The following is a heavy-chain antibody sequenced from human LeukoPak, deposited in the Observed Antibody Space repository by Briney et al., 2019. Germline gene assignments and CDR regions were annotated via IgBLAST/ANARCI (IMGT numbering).Heavy chain of an antibody. D-gene: IGHD6-6*01. CDR3: ARESIAARPPGVDY. J-gene: IGHJ4*02. CDR1: GFTFSSYS. V-gene: IGHV3-21*01. CDR2: ISSSSSYI. Sequence: SGGSLRLSCAASGFTFSSYSMNWVRQAPGKGLEWVSSISSSSSYIYYADSVKGRFTISRDNAKNSLYLQMNSLRAEDTAVYYCARESIAARPPGVDYWGQGTLVTV.